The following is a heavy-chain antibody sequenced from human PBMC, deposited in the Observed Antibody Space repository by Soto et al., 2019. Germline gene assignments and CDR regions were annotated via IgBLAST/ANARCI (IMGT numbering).Heavy chain of an antibody. CDR2: IYYSGST. J-gene: IGHJ4*01. CDR1: GGSISSGDYY. D-gene: IGHD3-10*01. CDR3: ASRHPGSVDY. Sequence: SETLSLTCTVSGGSISSGDYYWSWIRQPPGKGLEWIGYIYYSGSTYYNPSLKSRVTISVDTSKNQFSLKLSSETAADTAVYYCASRHPGSVDYWGHGNMVIVSS. V-gene: IGHV4-30-4*01.